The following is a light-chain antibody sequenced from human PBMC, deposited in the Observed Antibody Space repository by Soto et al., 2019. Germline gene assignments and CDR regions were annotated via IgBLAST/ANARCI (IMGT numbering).Light chain of an antibody. CDR2: EVS. Sequence: QSAPIQPASVSGSPGQSITISCTGTNSDIGPFSLVSWYQQYPDKAPKLILYEVSKWPSGIPHRFSGSKSGNTASLTISGLQAEDEAEYYCCSYAGSRTWGFGGGTKLTVL. CDR3: CSYAGSRTWG. CDR1: NSDIGPFSL. J-gene: IGLJ3*02. V-gene: IGLV2-23*02.